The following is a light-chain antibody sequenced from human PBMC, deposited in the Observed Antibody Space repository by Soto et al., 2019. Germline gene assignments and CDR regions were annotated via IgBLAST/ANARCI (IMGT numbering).Light chain of an antibody. Sequence: DIQMTQSPSTLSASVGDRVAITCRASQSITTLLAWYQQKPGKAPKLLIYKASSLESGFPSRFTGSGSGTEFTLTIYSLQPDDFATYYCQQYYSSPWTFGQGTKVEIK. CDR1: QSITTL. J-gene: IGKJ1*01. CDR2: KAS. V-gene: IGKV1-5*03. CDR3: QQYYSSPWT.